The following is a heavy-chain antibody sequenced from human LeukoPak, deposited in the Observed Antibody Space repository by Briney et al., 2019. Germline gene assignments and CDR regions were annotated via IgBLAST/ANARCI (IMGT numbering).Heavy chain of an antibody. D-gene: IGHD6-19*01. V-gene: IGHV3-74*01. CDR3: AVAVVGLAY. Sequence: GGSLRLYCAASGSTFSTYWMHWVRQAPGKRLVWVSRISSDGSSTIYADSVKGRFTISRDNAKNTLYLQMNSLRAEDTAVYYCAVAVVGLAYWGQGTLVTVSS. CDR1: GSTFSTYW. CDR2: ISSDGSST. J-gene: IGHJ4*02.